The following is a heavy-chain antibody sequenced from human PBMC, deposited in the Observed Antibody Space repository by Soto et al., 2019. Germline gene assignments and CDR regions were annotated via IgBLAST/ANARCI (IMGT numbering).Heavy chain of an antibody. D-gene: IGHD2-15*01. CDR3: ARRKKGGTLN. CDR1: GGSFSGYY. J-gene: IGHJ4*02. Sequence: SETLSLTCAVYGGSFSGYYWSWIRQPPGKGLEWIGEINHSGSTNYNPSLKSRVTISVDTSKNQFSLKLSSVTAADTAVYYCARRKKGGTLNWGQGTLVTVSS. CDR2: INHSGST. V-gene: IGHV4-34*01.